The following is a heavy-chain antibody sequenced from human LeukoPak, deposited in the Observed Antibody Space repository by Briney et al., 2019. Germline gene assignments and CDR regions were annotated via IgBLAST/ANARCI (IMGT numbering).Heavy chain of an antibody. CDR3: VRDGGVSGYDLLDY. CDR1: GFTFSNYW. V-gene: IGHV3-7*01. J-gene: IGHJ4*02. CDR2: INQDGSGE. Sequence: GGSLRLSCAASGFTFSNYWMSWVRQAPGKGLEWVAHINQDGSGEHYMDSVKARFIISRDNAKNSLSLQMDSLRAEDTAVYYCVRDGGVSGYDLLDYWGQGTLVTVSS. D-gene: IGHD5-12*01.